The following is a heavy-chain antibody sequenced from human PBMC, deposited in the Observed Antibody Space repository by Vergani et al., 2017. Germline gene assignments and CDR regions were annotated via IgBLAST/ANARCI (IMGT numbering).Heavy chain of an antibody. Sequence: QLVESGAEVKKPGSSVKVSCKASGGTFSSYAIIWVRQAPGQGLEWMGGIIPIFGTATYAQRFQGRVTITADESTSTAYMELSSLRSEDTAMYYCARVNCSSTSCYGPLAYWGQGTLVTVSS. D-gene: IGHD2-2*01. CDR3: ARVNCSSTSCYGPLAY. CDR1: GGTFSSYA. V-gene: IGHV1-69*01. CDR2: IIPIFGTA. J-gene: IGHJ4*02.